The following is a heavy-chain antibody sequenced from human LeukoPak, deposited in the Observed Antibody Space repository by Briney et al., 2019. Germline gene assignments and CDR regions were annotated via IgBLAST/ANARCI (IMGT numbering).Heavy chain of an antibody. D-gene: IGHD6-6*01. CDR2: IIPIFGTA. V-gene: IGHV1-69*13. CDR3: ARDLYEQLARGAYYYYYYMDV. J-gene: IGHJ6*03. Sequence: AASVKVSCKASGGTFSSYAISWVRQAPGQGLEWMGGIIPIFGTANYAQKFQGRVTITADESTSTAYMELSSLRSEDTAVYYCARDLYEQLARGAYYYYYYMDVWGKGTTVTVSS. CDR1: GGTFSSYA.